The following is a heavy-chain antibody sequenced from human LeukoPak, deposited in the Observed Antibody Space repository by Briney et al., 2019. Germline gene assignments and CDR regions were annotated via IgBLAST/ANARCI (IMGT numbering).Heavy chain of an antibody. J-gene: IGHJ4*02. V-gene: IGHV3-23*01. Sequence: PGGSLRLSCASSGLIFSTYAMSWVRQAPGKGPEWVSSISGGGGSTYYADSVKGRFTISRDNSKNTLYLQMNSLRAEDTAIYYCAKGRTNDYWGQGTLVTVSS. CDR1: GLIFSTYA. D-gene: IGHD1/OR15-1a*01. CDR3: AKGRTNDY. CDR2: ISGGGGST.